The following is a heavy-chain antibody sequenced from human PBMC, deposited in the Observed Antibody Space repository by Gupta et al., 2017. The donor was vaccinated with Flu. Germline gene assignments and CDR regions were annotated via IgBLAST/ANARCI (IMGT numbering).Heavy chain of an antibody. J-gene: IGHJ4*02. CDR2: INPSGGST. V-gene: IGHV1-46*01. Sequence: KSAGYTFTSYYMHWVRQAPGQGLEWMGIINPSGGSTSSAQKFQGRVTMTRDTSTSTVYMELSSMRSEDTAVYYWASATMVRGPGQIHDFEYWGQGTLVIVSS. CDR3: ASATMVRGPGQIHDFEY. D-gene: IGHD3-10*01. CDR1: GYTFTSYY.